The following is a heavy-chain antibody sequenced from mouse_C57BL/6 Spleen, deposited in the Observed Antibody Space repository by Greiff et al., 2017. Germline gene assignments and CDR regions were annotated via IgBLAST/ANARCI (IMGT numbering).Heavy chain of an antibody. CDR2: IYPGDGDT. V-gene: IGHV1-80*01. D-gene: IGHD2-5*01. CDR1: GYAFSSYW. Sequence: QVQLQQSGAELVKPGASVKISCKASGYAFSSYWMNWVKQRPGKGLEWIGQIYPGDGDTNYNGKFKGKATLTADKSSSTAYMQLSSLTSEDSAVYFCARGGPTIVNYFDYWGQGTTLTVSS. J-gene: IGHJ2*01. CDR3: ARGGPTIVNYFDY.